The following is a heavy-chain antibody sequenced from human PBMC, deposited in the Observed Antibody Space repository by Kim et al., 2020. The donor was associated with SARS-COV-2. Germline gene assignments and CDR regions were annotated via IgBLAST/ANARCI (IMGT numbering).Heavy chain of an antibody. CDR3: ARDDFYYYGSGSYYYPSYYFDY. V-gene: IGHV3-33*08. D-gene: IGHD3-10*01. CDR2: IWYDGSNI. CDR1: GFTFSSYG. Sequence: GGSLRLSCEASGFTFSSYGMHWVRQAPGRGLEWVAVIWYDGSNIYYGDSVKGRFTISRDNSKNTLYLQMNSLRAEDTAVYYCARDDFYYYGSGSYYYPSYYFDYWGQGTLVTVSS. J-gene: IGHJ4*02.